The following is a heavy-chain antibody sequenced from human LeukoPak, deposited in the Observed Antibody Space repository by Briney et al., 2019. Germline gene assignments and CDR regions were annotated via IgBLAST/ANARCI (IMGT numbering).Heavy chain of an antibody. Sequence: ASVKVSCKASGGIFSSYAISWVRQAPGQGLEWMGGIIPIFGTTNYAQKFQGRVTITADESTSTAYMELSSLRSEDTAVYYCARDQPYGSGSYYPLDYWGQGTLVTVSS. V-gene: IGHV1-69*13. D-gene: IGHD3-10*01. CDR1: GGIFSSYA. CDR3: ARDQPYGSGSYYPLDY. CDR2: IIPIFGTT. J-gene: IGHJ4*02.